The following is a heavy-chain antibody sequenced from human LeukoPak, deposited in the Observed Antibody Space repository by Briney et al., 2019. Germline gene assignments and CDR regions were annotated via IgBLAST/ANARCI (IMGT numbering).Heavy chain of an antibody. CDR1: GGSISSYY. CDR2: IYTSGST. Sequence: SETLSLTCTVSGGSISSYYWSWIRQPPGKGLEWVGYIYTSGSTNYNPSLKSRVTISVDTSKNQFSLKLSSVTAADTAVYYCATANRERDYWGQGTLVTVSS. J-gene: IGHJ4*02. V-gene: IGHV4-4*09. CDR3: ATANRERDY. D-gene: IGHD1-1*01.